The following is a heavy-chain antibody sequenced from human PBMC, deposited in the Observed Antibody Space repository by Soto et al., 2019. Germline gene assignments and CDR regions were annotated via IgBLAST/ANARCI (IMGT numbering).Heavy chain of an antibody. CDR2: INPSGGSTNHPSGAST. Sequence: QVQLVQSGAEVKKPGASVRVSCKASGYTFTKHYIHWVRRAPGQGLEWMGIINPSGGSTNHPSGASTTYAQKFQGRVTMARDTSTSTVYMELSSLTSDDTAVYYCAREDFDGTGYLNWFDPWGQGTLVTVSS. D-gene: IGHD3-22*01. J-gene: IGHJ5*02. CDR3: AREDFDGTGYLNWFDP. V-gene: IGHV1-46*01. CDR1: GYTFTKHY.